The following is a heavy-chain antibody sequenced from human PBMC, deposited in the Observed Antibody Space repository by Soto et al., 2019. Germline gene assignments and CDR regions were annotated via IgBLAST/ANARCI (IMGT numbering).Heavy chain of an antibody. Sequence: GGSLRLSCAASGFTFSSYGMHWVRQAPGKGLEWVAVISYDGSNKYYADSVKGRFTISRDNSKNTLYLQMNSLRAEDTAVYYCAKDTLSAMVMEVGVGYYYYGMDVWGQGTTVTVSS. J-gene: IGHJ6*02. CDR3: AKDTLSAMVMEVGVGYYYYGMDV. CDR2: ISYDGSNK. CDR1: GFTFSSYG. D-gene: IGHD5-18*01. V-gene: IGHV3-30*18.